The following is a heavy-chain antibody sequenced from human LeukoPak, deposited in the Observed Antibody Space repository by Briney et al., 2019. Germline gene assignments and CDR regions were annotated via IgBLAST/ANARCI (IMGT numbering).Heavy chain of an antibody. Sequence: GGSLRLSCAASGFTFSSYWMSWVRQAPGKGLEWVSSISSSSSYIYYADSVKGRFTISRDNAKNSLYLQMNSLRAEDTAVYYCASGIVVVPAARKRASYFDYWGQGTLVTVSS. J-gene: IGHJ4*02. CDR1: GFTFSSYW. CDR2: ISSSSSYI. D-gene: IGHD2-2*01. CDR3: ASGIVVVPAARKRASYFDY. V-gene: IGHV3-21*01.